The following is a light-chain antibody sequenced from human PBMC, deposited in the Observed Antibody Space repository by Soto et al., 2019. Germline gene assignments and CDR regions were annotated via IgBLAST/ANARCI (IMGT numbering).Light chain of an antibody. CDR3: TSFTSSSTWV. J-gene: IGLJ3*02. Sequence: QSALTQPASVSGSPGQSITISCTRTSSDVGGYNYVSWFQQHPGKAPKLKIYEVSNRPSGVSNRFSGSKSGYTASLTISELQAEDEADYYCTSFTSSSTWVFGGGTKLTV. V-gene: IGLV2-14*03. CDR2: EVS. CDR1: SSDVGGYNY.